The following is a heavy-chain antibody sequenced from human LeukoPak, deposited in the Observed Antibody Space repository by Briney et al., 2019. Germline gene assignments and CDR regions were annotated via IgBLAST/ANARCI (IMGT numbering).Heavy chain of an antibody. CDR1: GGSISGSSYY. D-gene: IGHD3-3*01. V-gene: IGHV4-39*02. J-gene: IGHJ6*02. Sequence: PSETLSLTCTVSGGSISGSSYYWGWIRQPPGKGLEWIGSIYYSGSTYYNPSLKSRVTISVDTSKNQFSLKLNSVTATDTAVYYCARDSPPYYDFWSGNYGMDVWGQGTTVTVSS. CDR2: IYYSGST. CDR3: ARDSPPYYDFWSGNYGMDV.